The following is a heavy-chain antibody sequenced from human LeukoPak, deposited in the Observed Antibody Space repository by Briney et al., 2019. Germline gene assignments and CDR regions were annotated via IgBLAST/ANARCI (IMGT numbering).Heavy chain of an antibody. J-gene: IGHJ4*02. CDR2: ISSSSDTI. Sequence: GGSLRLSCAASGFTFSSYSMNWVRQAPGKGLEWVSYISSSSDTIYYADSVKGRFTISRDNAKNSLYLQMNSLRAEDTAVYYCARYGSGSYYRDPFDYWGQGTLVTVSS. D-gene: IGHD3-10*01. CDR1: GFTFSSYS. CDR3: ARYGSGSYYRDPFDY. V-gene: IGHV3-48*01.